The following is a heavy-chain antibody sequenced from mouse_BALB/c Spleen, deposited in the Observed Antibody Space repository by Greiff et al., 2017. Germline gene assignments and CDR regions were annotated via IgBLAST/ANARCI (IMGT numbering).Heavy chain of an antibody. CDR2: ISSGGSYT. D-gene: IGHD2-4*01. V-gene: IGHV5-6*02. J-gene: IGHJ2*01. CDR1: GFTFSSYG. CDR3: ATRSTMITTRDFDY. Sequence: EVKLVESGGDLVKPGGSLKLSCAASGFTFSSYGMSWVRQTPDKRLEWVATISSGGSYTYYPDSVKGRFTISRDNAKNTLYLQMSSLKSEDTAMYYCATRSTMITTRDFDYWGQGTTLTGSS.